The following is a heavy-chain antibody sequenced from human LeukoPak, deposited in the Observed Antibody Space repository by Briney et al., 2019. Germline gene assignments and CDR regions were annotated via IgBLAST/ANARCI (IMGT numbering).Heavy chain of an antibody. CDR3: AKAYDYGDYFSHWYFDL. CDR1: XXTXDDYA. J-gene: IGHJ2*01. CDR2: XXWNSGSI. V-gene: IGHV3-9*01. Sequence: PGRSLRLSCAASXXTXDDYAMHWVRQXXXXXXXXXXGXXWNSGSIGYADSVKGRFTISRDNAKNSLYLQMNSLRAEDTALYYCAKAYDYGDYFSHWYFDLWGRGTLVTVSS. D-gene: IGHD4-17*01.